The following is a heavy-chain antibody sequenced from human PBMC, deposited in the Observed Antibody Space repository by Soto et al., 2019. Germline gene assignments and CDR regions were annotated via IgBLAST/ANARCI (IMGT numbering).Heavy chain of an antibody. V-gene: IGHV1-69*13. D-gene: IGHD3-16*01. J-gene: IGHJ4*02. CDR1: GVTFSSYS. CDR2: IIPIFGTA. CDR3: AKEGGRGGGSFDY. Sequence: SVKVSCKASGVTFSSYSISWVRQAPGQGLEWMGGIIPIFGTANYAQKFQGRVTITADESTSTAYMELSSLRSEDTAVYYCAKEGGRGGGSFDYWGQGTLVTVSS.